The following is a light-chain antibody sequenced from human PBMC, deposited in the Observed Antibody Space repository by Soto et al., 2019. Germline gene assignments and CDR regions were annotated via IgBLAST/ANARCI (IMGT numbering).Light chain of an antibody. J-gene: IGLJ1*01. CDR2: EVS. CDR1: SSDVGGYNY. V-gene: IGLV2-14*01. Sequence: QAALTQPAAVSVSPGQSITISCTGTSSDVGGYNYVSWYQQHPGKAPKLMIYEVSNRPSGVSNRFSFSKSGNTSSLTISGLQAEDESDYYCSQHNRTTTPEVFAPELQVAVL. CDR3: SQHNRTTTPEV.